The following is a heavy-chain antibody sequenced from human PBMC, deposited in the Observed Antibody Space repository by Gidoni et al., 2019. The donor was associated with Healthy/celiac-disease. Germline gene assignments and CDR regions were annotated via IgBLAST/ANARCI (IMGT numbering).Heavy chain of an antibody. CDR1: GFTFSSYE. J-gene: IGHJ5*02. Sequence: EVQLVEPGGGLVQPGGSLRLSCAASGFTFSSYEMNWVRQAPGKGLEWVSYISSSGSTIYYADSVKGRFTIARDNAKNSLYLQMNSLRAEDTAVYYCARDPDGGNSRGGWFDPWGQGTLVTVSS. CDR2: ISSSGSTI. CDR3: ARDPDGGNSRGGWFDP. V-gene: IGHV3-48*03. D-gene: IGHD2-21*02.